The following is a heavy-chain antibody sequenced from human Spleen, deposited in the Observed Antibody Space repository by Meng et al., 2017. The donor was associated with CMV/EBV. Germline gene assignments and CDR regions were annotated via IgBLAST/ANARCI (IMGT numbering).Heavy chain of an antibody. Sequence: GESLKISCAASGFTFSSYSMNWVRQAPGKGLEWVSSISSSSSYIYYADSVKGRFTISRDNAKNSLYLQMNSLRAEDTAVYYCARDRAGYYDFWSGYYHYHYYYGMDVWGQGTTVTVSS. CDR3: ARDRAGYYDFWSGYYHYHYYYGMDV. CDR2: ISSSSSYI. CDR1: GFTFSSYS. D-gene: IGHD3-3*01. J-gene: IGHJ6*02. V-gene: IGHV3-21*04.